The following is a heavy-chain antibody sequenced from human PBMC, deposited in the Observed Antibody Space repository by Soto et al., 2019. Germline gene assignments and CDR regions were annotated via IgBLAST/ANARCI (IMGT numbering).Heavy chain of an antibody. CDR2: IIPIFDTP. CDR3: ARSIGSGGVIGGFDY. V-gene: IGHV1-69*01. D-gene: IGHD3-16*02. J-gene: IGHJ4*02. CDR1: GGTFNMYA. Sequence: QVQLVQSGAEVRKPGSAVRVSCKASGGTFNMYAMNWVRQAPGHGLEWMAGIIPIFDTPRYSQQFQGRVTNTVDESTSTAYMELSSLRSEDTAIYYCARSIGSGGVIGGFDYWGQGTLVTVAS.